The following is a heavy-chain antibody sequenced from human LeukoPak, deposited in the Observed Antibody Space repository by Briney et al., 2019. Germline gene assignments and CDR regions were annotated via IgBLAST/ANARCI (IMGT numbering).Heavy chain of an antibody. Sequence: PSETLSLTCTVSGGSISYYYWSWIRQPPGKGLEWIGYISDSGSTNYNPSLKSRVTISVDTSKNQFSLKLSSVTAADTAVYYCARAIEVGAMTPFDYWGQGTLVTVSS. J-gene: IGHJ4*02. CDR1: GGSISYYY. CDR3: ARAIEVGAMTPFDY. CDR2: ISDSGST. V-gene: IGHV4-59*08. D-gene: IGHD1-26*01.